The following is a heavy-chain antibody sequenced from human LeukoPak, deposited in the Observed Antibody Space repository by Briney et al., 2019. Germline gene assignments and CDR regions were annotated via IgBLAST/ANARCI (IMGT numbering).Heavy chain of an antibody. CDR3: ARHDYYGSGSYSDYFDY. CDR2: IYYSEST. V-gene: IGHV4-39*01. J-gene: IGHJ4*02. Sequence: PSETLSLTRTVSGGSISSSRYYWGWIRQPPGKGLEWNGSIYYSESTYYNPSLKSRVTISVDPSKNQFSLKLSSVTAADTAVYYCARHDYYGSGSYSDYFDYWGQGTLVTVSS. CDR1: GGSISSSRYY. D-gene: IGHD3-10*01.